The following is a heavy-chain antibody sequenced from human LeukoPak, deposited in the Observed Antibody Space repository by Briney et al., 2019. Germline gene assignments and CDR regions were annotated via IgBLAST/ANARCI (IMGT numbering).Heavy chain of an antibody. CDR2: ISPSGGST. V-gene: IGHV1-46*01. D-gene: IGHD2-2*01. J-gene: IGHJ4*02. Sequence: ASVKVPCKASGYTFTNYYMHWVRQAPGQGLEWMGLISPSGGSTTYAQKFQGSVTMTRDTSTSTVYMELSSLKSEDTAVYYCARSRTRFDFWGQGTLVTVSS. CDR1: GYTFTNYY. CDR3: ARSRTRFDF.